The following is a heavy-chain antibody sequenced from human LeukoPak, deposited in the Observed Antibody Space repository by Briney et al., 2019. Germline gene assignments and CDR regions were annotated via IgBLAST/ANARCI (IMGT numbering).Heavy chain of an antibody. V-gene: IGHV3-30*18. CDR3: AKDWATAMVTNY. J-gene: IGHJ4*02. Sequence: GGSLRLSCAATGFTFSGYGMHWVRQAPGKGLEWVAVISYDGSNKYYADSVKGRFTISRDNPKNTLYLQMNSLRAEDTAVYYCAKDWATAMVTNYWGQGTLVTVSS. CDR2: ISYDGSNK. D-gene: IGHD5-18*01. CDR1: GFTFSGYG.